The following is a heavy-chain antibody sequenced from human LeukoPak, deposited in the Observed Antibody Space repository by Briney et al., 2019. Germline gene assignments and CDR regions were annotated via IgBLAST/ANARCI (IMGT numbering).Heavy chain of an antibody. CDR2: ISYDGSNK. V-gene: IGHV3-30*18. J-gene: IGHJ4*02. Sequence: PGGSLRLSCAASGFTFSSYGMHWVGQAPGKGLEWVAVISYDGSNKYYADSVKGRFTISRDNSKNTLYLQMNSLRAEDTAVYYCAKLGQNLDYWGQGTLVTVSS. CDR3: AKLGQNLDY. CDR1: GFTFSSYG.